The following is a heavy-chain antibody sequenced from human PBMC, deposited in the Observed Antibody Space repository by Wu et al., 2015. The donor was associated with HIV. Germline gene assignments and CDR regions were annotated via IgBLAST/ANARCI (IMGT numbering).Heavy chain of an antibody. D-gene: IGHD5-24*01. V-gene: IGHV1-2*02. CDR1: GYTFTAFY. J-gene: IGHJ4*02. CDR3: ARLQSLHGLYSNADF. CDR2: INPINGGT. Sequence: QVHLVQSGAEVKKPGASVKVSCKASGYTFTAFYLHWVRQAPGRGLEWMGWINPINGGTIYSENFEGRVILTRDTSTSTAYMELASLTSDDTAVYYCARLQSLHGLYSNADFWGQGTLVTVSS.